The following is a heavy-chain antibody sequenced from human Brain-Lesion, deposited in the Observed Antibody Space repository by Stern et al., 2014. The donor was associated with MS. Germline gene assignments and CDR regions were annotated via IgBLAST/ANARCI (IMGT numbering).Heavy chain of an antibody. J-gene: IGHJ6*02. D-gene: IGHD2-2*01. CDR1: GGSISSGGYY. CDR2: IFNSGST. CDR3: ARGRVVPGFQYYATDV. Sequence: VQLVESGPGLVKPSQTLSLSCTVSGGSISSGGYYWSWIRQPAGKGLEWIGRIFNSGSTSYNPSPKRRATTSRDTSKTQFSLRLNSMTAADTAVYYCARGRVVPGFQYYATDVWGQGTTVIVSS. V-gene: IGHV4-61*02.